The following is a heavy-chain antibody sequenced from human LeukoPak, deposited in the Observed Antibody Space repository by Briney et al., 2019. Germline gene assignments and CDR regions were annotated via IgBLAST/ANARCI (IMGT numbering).Heavy chain of an antibody. D-gene: IGHD5-24*01. Sequence: SETLSLTCTVSGGSISSYYWSWIRQPPGGGLEWVAYIYYSGSTNYNPSLKSRVTISLDTSNNQFSLRLTSVTAADTAVYYCAGAYNEYNFLFDYWGQGNLVTVSS. J-gene: IGHJ4*01. V-gene: IGHV4-59*01. CDR2: IYYSGST. CDR1: GGSISSYY. CDR3: AGAYNEYNFLFDY.